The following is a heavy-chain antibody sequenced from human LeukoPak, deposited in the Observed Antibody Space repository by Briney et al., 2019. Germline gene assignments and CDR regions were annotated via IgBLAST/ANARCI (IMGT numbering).Heavy chain of an antibody. Sequence: GGSLRLSCAASGFTFSSYAMHWVRQAPGKGLEWVAVISYDGSNKYYADSVRGRFTISRDNSKNTLYLQMNSLRAEDTAVYYCARDHLLYDSSGYYGYWGQGTLVTVSS. V-gene: IGHV3-30-3*01. CDR3: ARDHLLYDSSGYYGY. D-gene: IGHD3-22*01. CDR1: GFTFSSYA. J-gene: IGHJ4*02. CDR2: ISYDGSNK.